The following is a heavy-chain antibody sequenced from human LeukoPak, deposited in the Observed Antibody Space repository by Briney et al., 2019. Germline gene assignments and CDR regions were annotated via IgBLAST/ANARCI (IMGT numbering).Heavy chain of an antibody. CDR3: ARDNTAYCSSTSCYSAFDI. Sequence: GGSLRLSCAASGFTVSSNYMSWVRQAPGKGLEWVSVIYSGGSTYYADSMKGRFTISRDNSKNTLYLQMNSLRAEDTAVYYCARDNTAYCSSTSCYSAFDIWGQGTMVTVSS. CDR1: GFTVSSNY. J-gene: IGHJ3*02. V-gene: IGHV3-53*01. CDR2: IYSGGST. D-gene: IGHD2-2*02.